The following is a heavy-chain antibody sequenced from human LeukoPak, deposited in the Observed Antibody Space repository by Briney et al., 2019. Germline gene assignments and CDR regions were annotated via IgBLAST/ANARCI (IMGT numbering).Heavy chain of an antibody. CDR1: GGSISSGGYY. CDR3: ARDGGSIAAAGHDAFDI. Sequence: PSETLSLTCTVSGGSISSGGYYWSWIRQPPGKGLEWIGYIYYSGSTYYNPSLKSRVTISVDTSKNQFSLKLSSVTAADTAVYYCARDGGSIAAAGHDAFDIWGQGTMVTVSS. D-gene: IGHD6-13*01. CDR2: IYYSGST. V-gene: IGHV4-30-4*08. J-gene: IGHJ3*02.